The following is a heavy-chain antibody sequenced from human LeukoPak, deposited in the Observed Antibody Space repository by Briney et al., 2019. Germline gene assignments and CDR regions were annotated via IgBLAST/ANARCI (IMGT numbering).Heavy chain of an antibody. CDR3: ARDFWRGWWDAFDI. V-gene: IGHV3-7*01. D-gene: IGHD6-19*01. CDR2: IKQDGSEK. Sequence: GGSLRLSCAASGFTLSSNYMSWVRQAPGKGLEWVANIKQDGSEKYYVDSVKGRFTISRDNAKNSLYLQMNSLRAEDTAVYYCARDFWRGWWDAFDIWGQGTMVTVSS. CDR1: GFTLSSNY. J-gene: IGHJ3*02.